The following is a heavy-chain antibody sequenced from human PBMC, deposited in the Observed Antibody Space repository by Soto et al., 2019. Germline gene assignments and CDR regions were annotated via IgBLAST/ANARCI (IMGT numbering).Heavy chain of an antibody. Sequence: QVQLVQSGAEVKKPGSSVKVSCKASGGTFSSYAISWVRQAPGQGLEWMGGIIPIFGTANYAQKFQGRVTMTADASTSTAYMELSSLRSEDTAVYYWARVGYCISTSCLPYYYYGMDVWGQGTTVTVSS. CDR1: GGTFSSYA. D-gene: IGHD2-2*01. CDR3: ARVGYCISTSCLPYYYYGMDV. CDR2: IIPIFGTA. V-gene: IGHV1-69*12. J-gene: IGHJ6*02.